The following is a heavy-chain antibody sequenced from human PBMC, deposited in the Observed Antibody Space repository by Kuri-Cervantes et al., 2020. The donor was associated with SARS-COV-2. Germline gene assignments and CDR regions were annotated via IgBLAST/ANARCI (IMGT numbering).Heavy chain of an antibody. Sequence: GGSLRLSCAASGFTFSSYGIHWVRQAPGKGLEWVAVISYDGSDKYYADSVKGRFTISRDNSKNTLYLQMNSLRAEDTAVYYCAKDGIITISYYYYYGMDVWGQGTTVTVSS. V-gene: IGHV3-30*18. CDR2: ISYDGSDK. J-gene: IGHJ6*02. CDR1: GFTFSSYG. D-gene: IGHD3-9*01. CDR3: AKDGIITISYYYYYGMDV.